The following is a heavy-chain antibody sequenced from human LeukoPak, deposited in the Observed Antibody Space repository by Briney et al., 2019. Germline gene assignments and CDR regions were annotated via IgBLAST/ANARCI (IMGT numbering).Heavy chain of an antibody. CDR3: ARLGYCSSTSCYVGNYYYYYYMDV. CDR1: GYTFTSYG. V-gene: IGHV1-18*01. J-gene: IGHJ6*03. CDR2: ISAYNGNT. D-gene: IGHD2-2*01. Sequence: GASVKVSCKASGYTFTSYGISWVRQAPGQGLEWMGWISAYNGNTNYAQKLQGRVTMTTDTSTSTAYMELRSLRSDDTAVYYCARLGYCSSTSCYVGNYYYYYYMDVWGKGTTVTVSS.